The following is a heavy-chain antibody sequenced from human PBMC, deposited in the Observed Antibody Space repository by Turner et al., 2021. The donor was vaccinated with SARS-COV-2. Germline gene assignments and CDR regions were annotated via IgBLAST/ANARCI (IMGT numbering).Heavy chain of an antibody. J-gene: IGHJ6*02. D-gene: IGHD5-18*01. CDR2: ISYDGSNK. V-gene: IGHV3-30-3*01. CDR1: GFTFSSDA. CDR3: AREDTAMVPLYYYGMDV. Sequence: QVQLVESGGGVVQPGRSLRLSCAASGFTFSSDAMHWVRQAPGKGLEWVAVISYDGSNKYYADSVKGRFTISRDNSKNTLYLQMNSLRAEDTAVYYCAREDTAMVPLYYYGMDVWGQGTTVTVSS.